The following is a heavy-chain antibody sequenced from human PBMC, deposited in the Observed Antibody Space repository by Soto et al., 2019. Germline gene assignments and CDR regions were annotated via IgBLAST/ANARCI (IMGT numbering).Heavy chain of an antibody. V-gene: IGHV1-45*02. CDR3: ASCSVVVPAAHDAFDI. D-gene: IGHD2-2*01. Sequence: SVKVSCKASGYTFTYRYLHWARQAPGQALEWMGWITPFNGNTNYAQKFQDRVTITRDRSMSTAYMELSSLRSEDTAMYYCASCSVVVPAAHDAFDIWGQGTMVTVSS. J-gene: IGHJ3*02. CDR1: GYTFTYRY. CDR2: ITPFNGNT.